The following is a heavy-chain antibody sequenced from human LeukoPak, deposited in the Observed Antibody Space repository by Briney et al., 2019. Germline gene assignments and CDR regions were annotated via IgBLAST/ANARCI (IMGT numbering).Heavy chain of an antibody. Sequence: SVKVSCKASGGTFSSYAISWVRQAPGQGLEWMGGIIPIFGTANYAQKFQGRVTITADESTSTAYMELSSLRSEDTAVYYCARDCSGGSCYQNWFDPGGQGTLVTVSS. CDR2: IIPIFGTA. J-gene: IGHJ5*02. CDR1: GGTFSSYA. V-gene: IGHV1-69*13. CDR3: ARDCSGGSCYQNWFDP. D-gene: IGHD2-15*01.